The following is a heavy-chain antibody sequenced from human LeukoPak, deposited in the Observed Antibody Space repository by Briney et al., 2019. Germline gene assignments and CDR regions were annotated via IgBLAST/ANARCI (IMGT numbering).Heavy chain of an antibody. D-gene: IGHD6-13*01. Sequence: GGSLRLSCAASGFTFSSYWMSWVHQAPGKGLEWVANIKQDGSEKYYVDSVKGRFTISRDNAKNSLYLQMNSLRAKDTAVYYCARDFRGVAAAEPYNWFDPWGQGTLVTVSS. CDR3: ARDFRGVAAAEPYNWFDP. V-gene: IGHV3-7*01. CDR1: GFTFSSYW. CDR2: IKQDGSEK. J-gene: IGHJ5*02.